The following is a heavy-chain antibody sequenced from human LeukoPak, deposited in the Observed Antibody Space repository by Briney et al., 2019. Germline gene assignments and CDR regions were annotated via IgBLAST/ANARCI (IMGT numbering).Heavy chain of an antibody. CDR2: IYSSGST. J-gene: IGHJ6*03. D-gene: IGHD3-9*01. CDR1: GGPMNTYY. V-gene: IGHV4-59*08. CDR3: ARRRGSDISRLYYYYMDV. Sequence: SETLSLTCTVSGGPMNTYYWSWIRQPPGKGLEWIGYIYSSGSTTYNPSLKSRATIPVDTPKKQFSLKLSSVTAADTAVYYCARRRGSDISRLYYYYMDVWGKGTTVTVSS.